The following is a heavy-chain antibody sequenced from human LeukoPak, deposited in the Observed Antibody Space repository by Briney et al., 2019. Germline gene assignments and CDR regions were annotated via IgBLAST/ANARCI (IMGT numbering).Heavy chain of an antibody. J-gene: IGHJ5*01. Sequence: PGGSLRLSCVASRFVFTNYYMSWVRQTPGKGLDWIATISADGHTKYYADSAEGLFTISRDNAKDSFYLQMNSLRADDAAVYFCARDGTYGGYKVFDSWGHGTLVTVSS. CDR1: RFVFTNYY. D-gene: IGHD5-12*01. V-gene: IGHV3-11*01. CDR2: ISADGHTK. CDR3: ARDGTYGGYKVFDS.